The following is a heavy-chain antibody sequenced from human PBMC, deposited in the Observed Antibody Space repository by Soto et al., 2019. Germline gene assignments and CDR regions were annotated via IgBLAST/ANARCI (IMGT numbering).Heavy chain of an antibody. CDR3: ARGEDHRFPDY. J-gene: IGHJ4*02. V-gene: IGHV4-59*01. D-gene: IGHD3-16*02. CDR2: IYYSGST. Sequence: ASETLSLTCTVSGCSISSYYWSWIRQPPGKGLEWIGYIYYSGSTNYNPSLKSRVTISVDTSKNQFSLKLSSVTAADTAVYYCARGEDHRFPDYWGQGTLVTVSS. CDR1: GCSISSYY.